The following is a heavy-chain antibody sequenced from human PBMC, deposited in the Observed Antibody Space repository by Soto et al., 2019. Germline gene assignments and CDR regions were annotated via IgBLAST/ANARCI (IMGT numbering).Heavy chain of an antibody. CDR1: GGSVRSGNHF. V-gene: IGHV4-61*01. Sequence: NPSETLSLTCSVSGGSVRSGNHFWNWIRQPPGRGLEWLGYMYYTGVTNYNPSLKSRVSMSVDTSKDQFSLSLTSLTAADTAVYYCARGGEPLGYYGLDVWGQGTTVTVSS. CDR3: ARGGEPLGYYGLDV. CDR2: MYYTGVT. J-gene: IGHJ6*02.